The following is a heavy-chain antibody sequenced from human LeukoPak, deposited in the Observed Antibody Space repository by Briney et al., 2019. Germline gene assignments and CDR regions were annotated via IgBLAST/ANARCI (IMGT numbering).Heavy chain of an antibody. CDR1: GGSISSYY. Sequence: PSETLSLTCTVSGGSISSYYWSWIRQPPGKGLEWIGYIYCSGSTNYNPSLKSRVTISVDTSKNQFSLKLSSVTAADTAVYYCARLGGDPDYWGQGTLVTVSS. CDR3: ARLGGDPDY. D-gene: IGHD2-21*02. V-gene: IGHV4-59*08. CDR2: IYCSGST. J-gene: IGHJ4*02.